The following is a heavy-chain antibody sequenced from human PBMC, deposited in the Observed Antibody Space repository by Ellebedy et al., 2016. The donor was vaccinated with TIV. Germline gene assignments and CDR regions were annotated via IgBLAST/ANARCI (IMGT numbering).Heavy chain of an antibody. D-gene: IGHD3/OR15-3a*01. CDR3: ARRSTDFAFDS. V-gene: IGHV3-23*01. J-gene: IGHJ4*02. Sequence: PGGSLRLSCAASGFTVSGDYMNWVRQAPGKGLEWVSIISANGGTTYYADSVKGRFTISRDNSKNTLFLQMSSLRAEDTAVYFCARRSTDFAFDSWGQGTLVTVSS. CDR1: GFTVSGDY. CDR2: ISANGGTT.